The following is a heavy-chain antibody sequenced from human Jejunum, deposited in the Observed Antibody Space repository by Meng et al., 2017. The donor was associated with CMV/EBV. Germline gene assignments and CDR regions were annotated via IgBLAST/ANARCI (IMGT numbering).Heavy chain of an antibody. J-gene: IGHJ4*02. V-gene: IGHV3-23*01. CDR2: ISGNSGST. D-gene: IGHD3-3*01. Sequence: FNRYAMHWVRQAPRKGLEWVSGISGNSGSTYYADSVKGRFSISRDNSKNTVYLQMNSLRAEDTAVYYCASRPGAIFGVVIIPNFDYWGQGTLVTVSS. CDR1: FNRYA. CDR3: ASRPGAIFGVVIIPNFDY.